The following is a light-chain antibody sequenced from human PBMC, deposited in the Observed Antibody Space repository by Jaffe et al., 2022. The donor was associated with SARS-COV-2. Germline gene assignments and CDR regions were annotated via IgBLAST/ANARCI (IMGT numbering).Light chain of an antibody. CDR1: SSDVGGYNY. CDR2: DVN. V-gene: IGLV2-11*01. CDR3: CSYAGGYIFYV. Sequence: QSALTQPRSVSGSPGQSVTISCTGTSSDVGGYNYVSWYQQHPGKAPKLMIYDVNKRPSGVPDRFSGSKSGNTASLTISGLQAEDEADYYCCSYAGGYIFYVFGTGTKVTVL. J-gene: IGLJ1*01.